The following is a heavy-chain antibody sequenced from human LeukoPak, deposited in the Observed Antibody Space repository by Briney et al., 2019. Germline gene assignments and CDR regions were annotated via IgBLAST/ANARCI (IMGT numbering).Heavy chain of an antibody. CDR3: ARKRSAYCGGDCSGLMDAFDI. V-gene: IGHV3-33*01. J-gene: IGHJ3*02. Sequence: GGSLRLSCAASGFTFSSHGMHWVRQAPGKGLEWVAVIFYDGSNEYYADSVKGRFTISRDNSKNMLYLQMSSLRDEDTAVYYCARKRSAYCGGDCSGLMDAFDIWGQGTMVTVSS. CDR1: GFTFSSHG. D-gene: IGHD2-21*02. CDR2: IFYDGSNE.